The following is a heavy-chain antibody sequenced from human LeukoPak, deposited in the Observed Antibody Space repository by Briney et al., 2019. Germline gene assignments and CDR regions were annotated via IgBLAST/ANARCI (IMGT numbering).Heavy chain of an antibody. J-gene: IGHJ6*03. Sequence: KPSETLSLTCTVSGGSISTSNYYWGWIRQPPGKGLEWIGNIFYSGSTYYSPSLKSRVTISVDTSKNQFSLKLSSVTAADTAVYYCAKFGSRLRSYYYYMDVWGKGTTVTISS. CDR1: GGSISTSNYY. D-gene: IGHD3-10*01. CDR3: AKFGSRLRSYYYYMDV. CDR2: IFYSGST. V-gene: IGHV4-39*01.